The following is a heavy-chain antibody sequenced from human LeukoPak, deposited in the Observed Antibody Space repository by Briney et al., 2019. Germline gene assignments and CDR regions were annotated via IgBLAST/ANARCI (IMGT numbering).Heavy chain of an antibody. J-gene: IGHJ4*02. V-gene: IGHV3-23*01. CDR3: AKDFPMVRHTRXGDX. D-gene: IGHD3-10*01. CDR2: ISGSGGST. CDR1: GFTFSSYG. Sequence: GGSLRLSCAASGFTFSSYGMSWVRQAPGKGLEWVSAISGSGGSTYYADSVKGRFTISRDNSKNTLYLQMNSLRAEDTAVYYCAKDFPMVRHTRXGDXXXQGTLVTVX.